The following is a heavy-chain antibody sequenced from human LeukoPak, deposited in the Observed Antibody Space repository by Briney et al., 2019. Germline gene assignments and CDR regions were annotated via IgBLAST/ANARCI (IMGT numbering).Heavy chain of an antibody. CDR1: GGSISSSNW. CDR3: ARDRPIAAAGSTIDY. Sequence: SETLSLTCAVSGGSISSSNWWSWVRQPPGKGLEWIGEIYHSGSTNYNPSLKSRVTISVDKSKNQFSLKLSSVTAADTAVYYCARDRPIAAAGSTIDYWGQGTLVTVSS. D-gene: IGHD6-13*01. V-gene: IGHV4-4*02. CDR2: IYHSGST. J-gene: IGHJ4*02.